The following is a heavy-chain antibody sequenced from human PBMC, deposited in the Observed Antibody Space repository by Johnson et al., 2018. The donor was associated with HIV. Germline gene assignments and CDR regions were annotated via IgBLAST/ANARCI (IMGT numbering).Heavy chain of an antibody. Sequence: QVQLVESGGGVVQPGRSLRLSCAVSGFTFSSHAMHWVRQAPGKGLAWVAVISYDGSDRYYAASVKGRFTISRSHAKNELYVQMNSLRAEDTAVYYCAREGASAVRYSSSWYGHDAFDIWGQGTMVTVSS. J-gene: IGHJ3*02. CDR2: ISYDGSDR. V-gene: IGHV3-30-3*01. CDR1: GFTFSSHA. D-gene: IGHD6-13*01. CDR3: AREGASAVRYSSSWYGHDAFDI.